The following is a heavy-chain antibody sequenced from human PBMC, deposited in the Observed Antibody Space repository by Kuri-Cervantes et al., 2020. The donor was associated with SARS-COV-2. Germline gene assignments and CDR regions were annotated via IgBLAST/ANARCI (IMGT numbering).Heavy chain of an antibody. CDR1: GDSVSSNSAA. CDR2: TYFRSKWYN. D-gene: IGHD3-10*01. Sequence: LRLSCAISGDSVSSNSAAWDWIRQSPSRGLEWLGRTYFRSKWYNDSAVSVKIPITIDTDTSKKQLSLQLMSVTPEDTAVYSCAIGKTMVRGETYYYMDVWGKGTTVTVSS. CDR3: AIGKTMVRGETYYYMDV. J-gene: IGHJ6*03. V-gene: IGHV6-1*01.